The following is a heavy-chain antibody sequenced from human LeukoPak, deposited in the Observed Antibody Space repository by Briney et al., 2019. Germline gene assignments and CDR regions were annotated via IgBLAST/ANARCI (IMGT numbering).Heavy chain of an antibody. CDR1: GYSFTTHW. Sequence: ESLKISCKGSGYSFTTHWIGWVRQMPGKGLEWMGIIYPGDSDTRYSPSFQGQVTISADKSITTAYLQWSSLEASDTAMYYCARRSTTAPDGLDIWGQGTMVTVSS. D-gene: IGHD2/OR15-2a*01. CDR2: IYPGDSDT. V-gene: IGHV5-51*01. J-gene: IGHJ3*02. CDR3: ARRSTTAPDGLDI.